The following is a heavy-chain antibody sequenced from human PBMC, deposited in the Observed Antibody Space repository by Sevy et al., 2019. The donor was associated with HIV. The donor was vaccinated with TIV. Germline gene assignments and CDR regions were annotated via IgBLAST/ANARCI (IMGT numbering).Heavy chain of an antibody. CDR2: MSADSGNS. CDR1: GYPFSSYG. V-gene: IGHV1-18*01. J-gene: IGHJ4*02. D-gene: IGHD2-8*02. Sequence: ASVKVSCKSSGYPFSSYGISWVRQAPGQGLEWMGWMSADSGNSNYAQNLQGRVTMTTDTSTSTAYMELRSLRFDDTAVDYCARDLVGYGGNSIDYWGQGTLVTVSS. CDR3: ARDLVGYGGNSIDY.